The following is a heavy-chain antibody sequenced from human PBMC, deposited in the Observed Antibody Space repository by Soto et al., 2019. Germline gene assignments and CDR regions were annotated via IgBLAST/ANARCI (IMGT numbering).Heavy chain of an antibody. CDR1: GYLLTRPE. Sequence: QVQLVQSGAEVKKPGASVKVSCKASGYLLTRPEIAGVRQAPGKGPGGMGWISSYNGDTNYAQTFQGRVTMTTDTSTSTAYMELRSLRSDDTAVYYCAREGVAPYYYYGMDVWGQGTPVTVSS. D-gene: IGHD5-12*01. CDR3: AREGVAPYYYYGMDV. CDR2: ISSYNGDT. J-gene: IGHJ6*02. V-gene: IGHV1-18*01.